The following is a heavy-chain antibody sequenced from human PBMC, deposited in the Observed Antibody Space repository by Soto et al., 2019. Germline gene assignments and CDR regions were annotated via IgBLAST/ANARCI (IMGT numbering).Heavy chain of an antibody. Sequence: SLRLSCAASGFTFSSYGMHWVRQAPGKGLEWVAVIPYDGSNKYYADSVKGRFTISRDNSKNTLYLQMNSLRAEDTAVYYCAKDRLDEDWIIAVAGFGLTYYFDYWGQGTLVTVSS. CDR1: GFTFSSYG. V-gene: IGHV3-30*18. J-gene: IGHJ4*02. CDR2: IPYDGSNK. D-gene: IGHD6-19*01. CDR3: AKDRLDEDWIIAVAGFGLTYYFDY.